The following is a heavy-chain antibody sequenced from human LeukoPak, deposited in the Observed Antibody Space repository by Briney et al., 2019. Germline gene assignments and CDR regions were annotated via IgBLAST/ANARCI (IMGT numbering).Heavy chain of an antibody. CDR1: GYSFISYW. D-gene: IGHD6-13*01. CDR3: ARQGPFGVAAAGTHSDY. Sequence: GESLKISCKGSGYSFISYWIGWVRQMPGKGLEWMGIIYPGDSDTRYSPSFQGQVTISADKSISTAYLQWSSLKASDTAMYYCARQGPFGVAAAGTHSDYWGQGTLVTVSS. J-gene: IGHJ4*02. V-gene: IGHV5-51*01. CDR2: IYPGDSDT.